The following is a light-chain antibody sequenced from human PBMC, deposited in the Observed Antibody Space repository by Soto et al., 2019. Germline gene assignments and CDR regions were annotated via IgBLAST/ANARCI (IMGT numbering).Light chain of an antibody. J-gene: IGKJ3*01. Sequence: EIVMTQSPATVSVAPGERATLSFRASQSIASNLAWYQQKPGQAPRLLIYGASSRATGIPDRFSGSGSGTDFTLTISRLEPEDFAVYYCQQYGSSPFTFGHGTKVDIK. CDR1: QSIASN. CDR2: GAS. V-gene: IGKV3-20*01. CDR3: QQYGSSPFT.